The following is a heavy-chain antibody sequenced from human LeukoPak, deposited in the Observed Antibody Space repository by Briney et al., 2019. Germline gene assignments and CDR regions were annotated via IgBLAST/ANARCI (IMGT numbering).Heavy chain of an antibody. J-gene: IGHJ4*02. CDR1: GYTFTGYY. CDR3: ARDQGYCSSTTCYRTYYFDY. V-gene: IGHV1-2*02. Sequence: GASVKVSCKASGYTFTGYYMHWVRQAPGQGLEWMGWINPNSGGTNYAQKFQGRVTMTRDTSISTAYMELSRLRSDDTAVYYCARDQGYCSSTTCYRTYYFDYWGQGTLVTVSS. CDR2: INPNSGGT. D-gene: IGHD2-2*01.